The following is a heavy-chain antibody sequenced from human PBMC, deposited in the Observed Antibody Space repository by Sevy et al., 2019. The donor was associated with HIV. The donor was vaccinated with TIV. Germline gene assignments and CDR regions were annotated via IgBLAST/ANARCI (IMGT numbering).Heavy chain of an antibody. CDR1: GGTFCSYA. V-gene: IGHV1-69*13. D-gene: IGHD3-10*01. Sequence: ASVKVSCKASGGTFCSYAISWVRQAPGQGLEWMGGMIPIFGTANCAQKFQGRVTITADESTSTAYMELSSLRSEDTAVYYCARDSSGSGSFDYWGQGTLVTVSS. CDR3: ARDSSGSGSFDY. J-gene: IGHJ4*02. CDR2: MIPIFGTA.